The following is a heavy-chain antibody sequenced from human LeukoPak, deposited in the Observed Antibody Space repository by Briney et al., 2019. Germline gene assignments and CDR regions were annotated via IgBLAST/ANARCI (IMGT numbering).Heavy chain of an antibody. V-gene: IGHV1-46*01. CDR1: GYTFTSYY. Sequence: GASVKVSCKASGYTFTSYYMHWVRQAPGQGLEWMGIINSSGGSTSYAQRFQGRVTMTRDMSTSTVYMELSSLRSEDTAVYYCAREQQLVAFDYRGQGTLVTVSS. D-gene: IGHD6-13*01. CDR3: AREQQLVAFDY. J-gene: IGHJ4*02. CDR2: INSSGGST.